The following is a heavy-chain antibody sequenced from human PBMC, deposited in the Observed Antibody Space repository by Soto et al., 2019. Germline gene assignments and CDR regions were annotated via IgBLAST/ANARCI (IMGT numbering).Heavy chain of an antibody. CDR2: IYYRGNT. D-gene: IGHD2-21*01. CDR1: GGSINSGGYH. J-gene: IGHJ5*02. CDR3: ARTSVLGFRDWYDP. V-gene: IGHV4-31*03. Sequence: SETLSLTCSVSGGSINSGGYHWTWIRQHPEKGLEWIGYIYYRGNTYYNPSLRSRLTISVDTSKNQFSLNLTSVTAADTAVYYCARTSVLGFRDWYDPWGQGPLVTVSS.